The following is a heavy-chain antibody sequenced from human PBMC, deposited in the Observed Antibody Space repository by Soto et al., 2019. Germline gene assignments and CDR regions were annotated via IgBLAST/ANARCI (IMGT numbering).Heavy chain of an antibody. CDR1: GYTFTKYT. D-gene: IGHD3-22*01. V-gene: IGHV1-3*01. CDR2: INPGNGNT. Sequence: ASVKVSCKASGYTFTKYTIHWVRQAPGQRLEWMGWINPGNGNTEYSQKFQGRVTITRDTSASTAYMELSSLRSEDTAVYYCARINRNYYNSSGYPVSTPYYFDYWGQGTLVTVCS. CDR3: ARINRNYYNSSGYPVSTPYYFDY. J-gene: IGHJ4*02.